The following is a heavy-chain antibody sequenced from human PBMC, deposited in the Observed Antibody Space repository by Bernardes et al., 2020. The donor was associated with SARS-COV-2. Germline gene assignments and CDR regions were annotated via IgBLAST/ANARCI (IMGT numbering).Heavy chain of an antibody. CDR3: VRGTGFCSGGSCGWIDP. J-gene: IGHJ5*02. CDR1: RGSVSFGSNY. CDR2: IYYPGSI. Sequence: LSLTCSVSRGSVSFGSNYWTWIRQPPGKGLEWIGYIYYPGSINYNPSLKSRVTISVDTSKNQFSLKLTSVTAADTAVYYCVRGTGFCSGGSCGWIDPWGQRTLVSVSS. V-gene: IGHV4-61*01. D-gene: IGHD2-15*01.